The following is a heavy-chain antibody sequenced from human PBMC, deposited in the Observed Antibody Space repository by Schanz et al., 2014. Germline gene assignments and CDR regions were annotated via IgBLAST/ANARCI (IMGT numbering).Heavy chain of an antibody. CDR3: ARLGEAAAGCDS. CDR1: GGTFSSYT. Sequence: QVQLVQSGAEVMKPGSSVKASCKASGGTFSSYTINWVRQAPGQELEWMGIINPSGGSTSYAQKFQGRVTMARDTSTIDIYMERSRVRSEDTDVYSCARLGEAAAGCDSWGQGTLVTVSS. V-gene: IGHV1-46*03. D-gene: IGHD6-13*01. CDR2: INPSGGST. J-gene: IGHJ4*02.